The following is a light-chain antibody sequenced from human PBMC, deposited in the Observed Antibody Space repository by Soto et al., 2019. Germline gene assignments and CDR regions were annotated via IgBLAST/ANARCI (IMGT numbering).Light chain of an antibody. CDR1: QDISTR. V-gene: IGKV1-5*01. Sequence: DIQMTQSPSTLSASVGDRVSITCRASQDISTRLAWYQQEPAKAPKLLIHDASSLESGVPSRFSGSGSGTEFNLTISSLQADDFATYYCQQYNTYSPDTFGGGTKVDIK. CDR2: DAS. CDR3: QQYNTYSPDT. J-gene: IGKJ4*01.